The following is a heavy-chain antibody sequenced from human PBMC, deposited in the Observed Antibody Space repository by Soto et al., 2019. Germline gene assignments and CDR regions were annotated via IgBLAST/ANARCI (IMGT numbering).Heavy chain of an antibody. V-gene: IGHV3-30*03. CDR1: GFTFSNYA. CDR3: ARRAITMILEEYYFDY. CDR2: ISYDGTNK. D-gene: IGHD3-22*01. J-gene: IGHJ4*02. Sequence: QVQLVESGGGVVQPGRSLRLSCAASGFTFSNYAMHWVRQAPGKGLEWVAVISYDGTNKYYADSVKGRFTISRDSSKSTLYLQMTSLRADDTAVYYCARRAITMILEEYYFDYWAQGPLVTVSS.